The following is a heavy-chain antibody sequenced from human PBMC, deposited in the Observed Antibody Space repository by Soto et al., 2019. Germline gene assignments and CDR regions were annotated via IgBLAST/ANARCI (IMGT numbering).Heavy chain of an antibody. V-gene: IGHV1-2*02. D-gene: IGHD1-20*01. CDR3: AKEVHRSWYY. CDR1: GYTXTGYF. J-gene: IGHJ4*02. CDR2: IHPNGGGT. Sequence: SXKVSFKASGYTXTGYFLNLVRQAPGQGLEWMGLIHPNGGGTKYAQEFQGRVTMTADTSVSTAYMELSGLKSDDTAVYYCAKEVHRSWYYWGQGTLGTVSS.